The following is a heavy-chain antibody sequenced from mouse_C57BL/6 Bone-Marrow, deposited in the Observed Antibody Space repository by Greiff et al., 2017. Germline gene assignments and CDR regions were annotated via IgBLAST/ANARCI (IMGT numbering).Heavy chain of an antibody. D-gene: IGHD3-3*01. Sequence: EVKLVESGGGLVKPGGSLKLSCAASGFTFSSYAMSWVRQTPEKRLAWVATISDGGSYTYYPDNVKGRFTISRDNAKNNLYLQMSHLKSEDTAMNYCARDRGGDYWGQGTSVTVSS. CDR2: ISDGGSYT. V-gene: IGHV5-4*01. CDR1: GFTFSSYA. CDR3: ARDRGGDY. J-gene: IGHJ4*01.